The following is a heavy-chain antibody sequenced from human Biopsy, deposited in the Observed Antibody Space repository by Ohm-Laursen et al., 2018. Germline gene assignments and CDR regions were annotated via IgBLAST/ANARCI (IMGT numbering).Heavy chain of an antibody. CDR1: GGTFSRYG. J-gene: IGHJ4*02. CDR3: VLASFDY. Sequence: SVKVSCKAPGGTFSRYGINWVRQAPGQGLEWMGIINPGGNSTAYTQNFQGRVTMTWDASTTTVYMELSSLRSEDTAVYYCVLASFDYWGQGTLVTVSS. CDR2: INPGGNST. V-gene: IGHV1-46*01.